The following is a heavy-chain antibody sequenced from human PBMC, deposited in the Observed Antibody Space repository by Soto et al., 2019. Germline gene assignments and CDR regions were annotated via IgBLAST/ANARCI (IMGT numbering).Heavy chain of an antibody. D-gene: IGHD3-3*01. J-gene: IGHJ4*02. V-gene: IGHV1-69*13. Sequence: ASVKVSCKASGGTFSSYAISWVRQAPGQGLEWMGGIIPIFGTANYAQKFQGRVTITADESTSTAYMELSSLRSEDTAVYYCARAIRFLEWSSFEYWGQGTLVTVPS. CDR1: GGTFSSYA. CDR3: ARAIRFLEWSSFEY. CDR2: IIPIFGTA.